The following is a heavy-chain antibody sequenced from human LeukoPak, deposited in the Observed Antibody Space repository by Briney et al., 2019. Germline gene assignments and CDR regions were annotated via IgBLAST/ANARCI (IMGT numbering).Heavy chain of an antibody. CDR2: IYSGGST. CDR3: ARAHNWKYGSFDF. Sequence: PGGSLRLSCAASEFSVGSNYVTWVRQAPGKGLEWVSLIYSGGSTYYADSVKGRFTISRDNAKNSLYLQMNSLRAEDTAVYYCARAHNWKYGSFDFWGQGTLVTVSS. CDR1: EFSVGSNY. J-gene: IGHJ4*02. V-gene: IGHV3-66*01. D-gene: IGHD1-7*01.